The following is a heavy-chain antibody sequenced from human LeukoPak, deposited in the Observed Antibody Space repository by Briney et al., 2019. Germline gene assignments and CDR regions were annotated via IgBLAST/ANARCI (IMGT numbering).Heavy chain of an antibody. CDR3: ARDAWVASRAGGYVI. CDR1: GGSISSGDYY. J-gene: IGHJ4*02. CDR2: IYYSGST. D-gene: IGHD5-12*01. V-gene: IGHV4-30-4*08. Sequence: PSQTLSLTCTVSGGSISSGDYYWSWIRQPPGKGLEWIGYIYYSGSTYYNPSLKSRVTISVDTSKNQFSLKLSSVTAADTAVYCCARDAWVASRAGGYVIWGQGTLVTVSS.